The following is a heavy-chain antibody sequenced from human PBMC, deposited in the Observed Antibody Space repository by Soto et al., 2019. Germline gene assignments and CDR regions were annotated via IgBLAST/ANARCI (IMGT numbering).Heavy chain of an antibody. CDR3: ARRRTSYGLDV. CDR1: GGSIRSGSYY. Sequence: QLQLQESGAGLVKPSETLSLTCSVSGGSIRSGSYYWGWIRQPPGKGLEWIGSIYYTGDSYVNPSLKSRVTLSVDTSKNQISLKVSSVTAADTAVYYCARRRTSYGLDVWGQGTTVNVSS. CDR2: IYYTGDS. V-gene: IGHV4-39*01. J-gene: IGHJ6*02.